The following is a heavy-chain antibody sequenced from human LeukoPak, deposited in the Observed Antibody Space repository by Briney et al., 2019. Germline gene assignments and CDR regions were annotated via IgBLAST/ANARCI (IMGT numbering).Heavy chain of an antibody. CDR1: GGSISSYY. V-gene: IGHV4-59*01. J-gene: IGHJ4*02. D-gene: IGHD4-23*01. CDR3: ARSRGNPHFDY. Sequence: KSSETLSLTCTVSGGSISSYYWSWIRQPPGKGLEWIGYIYYSGSTNYNPSLKSRVTISVDTSKNQFSLKLSSVTAADTAVYCCARSRGNPHFDYWGQGTLVTVSS. CDR2: IYYSGST.